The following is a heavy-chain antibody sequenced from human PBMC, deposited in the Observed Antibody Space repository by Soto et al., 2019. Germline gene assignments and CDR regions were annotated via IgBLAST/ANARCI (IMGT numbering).Heavy chain of an antibody. CDR2: ITHSGST. CDR3: ARGRQDIIVEPAPSWFDP. Sequence: QVQLQQWGAGLLKPSETLSLTCAVYGGSFSGYYWTWIRQPPGKGLEWIAEITHSGSTNYNPSLKIRLTISVDTSKNQFSLRMTSVTAADTALYYCARGRQDIIVEPAPSWFDPWGQGTLVTVSS. CDR1: GGSFSGYY. V-gene: IGHV4-34*01. J-gene: IGHJ5*02. D-gene: IGHD2-2*01.